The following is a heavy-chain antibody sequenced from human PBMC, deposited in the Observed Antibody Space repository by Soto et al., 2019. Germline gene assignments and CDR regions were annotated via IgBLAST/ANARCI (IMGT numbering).Heavy chain of an antibody. Sequence: SETLSLTCSVSGAALNSGNYYWSWIRQVQGKGLVLIEHICVTEDVDYKPSLRDLITISQDTSERQFSLNLRLVTAADTAVYYCARLRIATNNYKWFDLWGQGTLVTVSS. CDR1: GAALNSGNYY. CDR3: ARLRIATNNYKWFDL. CDR2: ICVTEDV. J-gene: IGHJ5*02. V-gene: IGHV4-31*01. D-gene: IGHD2-21*01.